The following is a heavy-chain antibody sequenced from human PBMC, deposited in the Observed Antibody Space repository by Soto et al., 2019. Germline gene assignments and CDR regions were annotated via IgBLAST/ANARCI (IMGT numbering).Heavy chain of an antibody. CDR3: ARRISGFWSGYLFDY. CDR1: GGSISSSSYY. CDR2: IYYSGST. J-gene: IGHJ4*02. Sequence: SETLSLTCTVSGGSISSSSYYWGWIRQPPGKGLEWIGSIYYSGSTYYNPSLKSRVTISVDTSKNQFSLKLSSVTAADTAVYYCARRISGFWSGYLFDYWGQGTLVTVSS. V-gene: IGHV4-39*01. D-gene: IGHD3-3*01.